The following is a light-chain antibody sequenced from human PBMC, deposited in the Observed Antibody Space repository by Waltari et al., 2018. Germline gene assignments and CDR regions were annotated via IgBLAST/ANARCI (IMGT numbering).Light chain of an antibody. CDR3: VLYMDSGVWV. V-gene: IGLV8-61*01. CDR1: SCSVSASFY. J-gene: IGLJ3*02. Sequence: QTVVTQEPSVSVSPGGTVTLTCALSSCSVSASFYPSWYQQTPGQAPRTLIYSRNTRLFGVPNRFSGSILGNKAALTIAGAQADDEADYYCVLYMDSGVWVFGGGTKLTVL. CDR2: SRN.